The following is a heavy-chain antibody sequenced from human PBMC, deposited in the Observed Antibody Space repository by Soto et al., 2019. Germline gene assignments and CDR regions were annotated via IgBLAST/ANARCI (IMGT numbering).Heavy chain of an antibody. J-gene: IGHJ4*02. CDR2: INSDGSST. V-gene: IGHV3-74*01. Sequence: EVQLVESGGGLVQPGGSLRLSCAASGFTFSSYWMHWVRQAPGKGLVWVSRINSDGSSTSYADSVKGRFTISRDNAKNTLYLKMNSRRAEDTAVYYCAKDDYGDYSFDYWGQGTLVTVSS. CDR3: AKDDYGDYSFDY. CDR1: GFTFSSYW. D-gene: IGHD4-17*01.